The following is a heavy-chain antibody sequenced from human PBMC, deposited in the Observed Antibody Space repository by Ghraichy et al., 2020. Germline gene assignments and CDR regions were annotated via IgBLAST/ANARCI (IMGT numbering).Heavy chain of an antibody. CDR1: GFTFSSYA. D-gene: IGHD3/OR15-3a*01. CDR2: ISGSGGST. J-gene: IGHJ5*02. Sequence: GGSLRLSCAASGFTFSSYAMSWVRQAPGKGLEWVSAISGSGGSTYYADSVKGRFTISRDNSKNTLYLQMNSLRAEDTAVYYCAKETGSRITIFGLSSVFDPWGQGTLVTVSS. CDR3: AKETGSRITIFGLSSVFDP. V-gene: IGHV3-23*01.